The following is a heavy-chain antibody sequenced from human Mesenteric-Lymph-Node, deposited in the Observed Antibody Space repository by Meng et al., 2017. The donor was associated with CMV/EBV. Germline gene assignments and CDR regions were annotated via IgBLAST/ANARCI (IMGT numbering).Heavy chain of an antibody. CDR3: ARNFTAGYFDN. V-gene: IGHV4-39*01. Sequence: SVSGGFISGNSYYWAWTRQPPGKGLAWIGSVYYSGSTVYAPSLRSRITIFVDTSRNEFSLTLTSVTAADTAVYYCARNFTAGYFDNWGQGTLVTVSS. J-gene: IGHJ4*02. CDR2: VYYSGST. CDR1: GGFISGNSYY.